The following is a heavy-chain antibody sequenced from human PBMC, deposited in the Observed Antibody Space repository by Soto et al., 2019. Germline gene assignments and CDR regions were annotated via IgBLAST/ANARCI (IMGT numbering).Heavy chain of an antibody. CDR1: GFTFDDYA. Sequence: GGSLRLSCAASGFTFDDYAMHWVRQAPGKGLEWVSGISWNSGSIGYADSVKGRFTISRDNAKNSLYLQMNSLRAEDTALYYCAKTAAARPRYYYYYMDVWGKGTTVTVSS. V-gene: IGHV3-9*01. CDR2: ISWNSGSI. J-gene: IGHJ6*03. D-gene: IGHD6-6*01. CDR3: AKTAAARPRYYYYYMDV.